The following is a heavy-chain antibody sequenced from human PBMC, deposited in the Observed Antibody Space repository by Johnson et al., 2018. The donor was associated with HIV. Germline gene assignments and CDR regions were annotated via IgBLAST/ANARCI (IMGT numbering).Heavy chain of an antibody. CDR1: GFTFSDYY. V-gene: IGHV3-11*01. D-gene: IGHD1-26*01. J-gene: IGHJ3*02. CDR2: ISSIGSTI. CDR3: STSMGATALAFDI. Sequence: QVQLVESGGGVVQPGRSLRLSCAASGFTFSDYYMSWIRQAPGKGLEWVSYISSIGSTIYYADSVKGRFTISRDNAKNSLYMQINSLGAEDTAVYYCSTSMGATALAFDIWGQGTMVTVSS.